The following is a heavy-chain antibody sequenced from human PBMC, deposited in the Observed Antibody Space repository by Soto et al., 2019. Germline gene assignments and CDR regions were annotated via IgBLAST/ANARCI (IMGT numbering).Heavy chain of an antibody. CDR1: YGNSRSYD. CDR2: IYYSGST. J-gene: IGHJ6*02. Sequence: EPLSLSYTVSYGNSRSYDWSWIRQQQGKGLEWIGYIYYSGSTNYNPSLKSRVTISVDTSKNQFSLKLSSVTAADTAVYYCAREVNYAYYYSGMAVWGQGTTVTGSS. CDR3: AREVNYAYYYSGMAV. V-gene: IGHV4-59*01. D-gene: IGHD1-7*01.